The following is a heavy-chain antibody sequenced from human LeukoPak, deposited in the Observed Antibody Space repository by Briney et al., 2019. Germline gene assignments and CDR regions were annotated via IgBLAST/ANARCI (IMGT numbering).Heavy chain of an antibody. CDR2: INHSGST. D-gene: IGHD3-22*01. V-gene: IGHV4-34*01. CDR1: GGSFSGYY. CDR3: ARGGGSSGYYTDY. J-gene: IGHJ4*02. Sequence: SETLSLTCAVYGGSFSGYYWSWIRQPPGKGLEWIGEINHSGSTNYNPSLKSRVTISVDTSKNQFSLKLSSVTAADTAVYYCARGGGSSGYYTDYWGQGTLVTVSP.